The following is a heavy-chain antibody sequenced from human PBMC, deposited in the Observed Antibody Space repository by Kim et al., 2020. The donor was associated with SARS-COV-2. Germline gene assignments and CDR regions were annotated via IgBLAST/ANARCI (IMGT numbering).Heavy chain of an antibody. CDR1: GFTFSSYG. CDR3: AKDKRQLAYYFDY. D-gene: IGHD5-18*01. J-gene: IGHJ4*02. V-gene: IGHV3-30*18. CDR2: ISYDGSNK. Sequence: GGSLRLSCAASGFTFSSYGMHWVRQAPGKGLEWVAVISYDGSNKYYADSVKGRFTISRDNSKNTLYLQMNSLRAEDTAVYYCAKDKRQLAYYFDYWGQGTLVTVSS.